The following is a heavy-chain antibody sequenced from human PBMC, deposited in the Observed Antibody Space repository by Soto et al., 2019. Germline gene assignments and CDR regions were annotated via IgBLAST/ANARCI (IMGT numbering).Heavy chain of an antibody. J-gene: IGHJ3*01. Sequence: GGSLRLSCAVSGFTFSSSEMYWARQAPGKGLEWISYIHPSGQPIFYADSVKGRFTISRDNANNSLFLQMNSLRAEDTAVYYCARRASLWGQGTMVTVSS. CDR2: IHPSGQPI. CDR1: GFTFSSSE. CDR3: ARRASL. V-gene: IGHV3-48*03. D-gene: IGHD1-26*01.